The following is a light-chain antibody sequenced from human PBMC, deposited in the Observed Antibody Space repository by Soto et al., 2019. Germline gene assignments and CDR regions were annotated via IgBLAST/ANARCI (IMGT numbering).Light chain of an antibody. CDR2: DAS. CDR3: QQYNRYSPLT. CDR1: QSISSW. V-gene: IGKV1-5*01. J-gene: IGKJ4*01. Sequence: DIQMTQSPSTLSASVGDRVTITCRASQSISSWLAWYQQKPGKAPKLLIYDASSLESGVPSRFSGSGSGTEFTLTISSLQPYDFATYYCQQYNRYSPLTFGGGTKVEIK.